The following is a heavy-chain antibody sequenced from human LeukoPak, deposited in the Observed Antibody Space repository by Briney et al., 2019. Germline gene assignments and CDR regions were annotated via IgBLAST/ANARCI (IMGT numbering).Heavy chain of an antibody. D-gene: IGHD3-10*01. J-gene: IGHJ4*02. Sequence: SVKVSCKASGGTFSSYAISWVRQAPGQGLEWMGGIIPSFGTANYAQKFQGRVTITADESTSTAYMELSSVRSEDTDVYYCARGYGSGSYYSYFDYWGQGTLVTVSS. CDR2: IIPSFGTA. CDR1: GGTFSSYA. CDR3: ARGYGSGSYYSYFDY. V-gene: IGHV1-69*01.